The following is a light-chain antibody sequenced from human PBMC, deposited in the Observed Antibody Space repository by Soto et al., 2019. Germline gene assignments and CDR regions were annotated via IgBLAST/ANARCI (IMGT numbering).Light chain of an antibody. CDR2: DNN. V-gene: IGLV1-51*01. Sequence: QSVLTQPPSVSAAPRQKVTISCSGSSSNIRANSVSWYQQVPGTAPKLLIYDNNKRPSGIPDRFSGSKSGTSATLGITGPQTGDEADYYCAAWDSSLSAGVFGTGTKVTVL. CDR1: SSNIRANS. CDR3: AAWDSSLSAGV. J-gene: IGLJ1*01.